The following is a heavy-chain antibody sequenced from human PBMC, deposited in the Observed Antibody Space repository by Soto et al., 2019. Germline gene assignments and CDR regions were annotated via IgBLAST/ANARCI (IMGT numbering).Heavy chain of an antibody. CDR3: ARWVSITIFGVVIRGIDY. D-gene: IGHD3-3*01. Sequence: ASVKVSCKASGYTFTSYGISWGRQAPGQGLEWMGWISAYNGNTNYAQKLQGRVTTTTDTSTSTAYMELRSLRSDDTAVYYCARWVSITIFGVVIRGIDYWGQGTLVTVSS. J-gene: IGHJ4*02. CDR2: ISAYNGNT. V-gene: IGHV1-18*01. CDR1: GYTFTSYG.